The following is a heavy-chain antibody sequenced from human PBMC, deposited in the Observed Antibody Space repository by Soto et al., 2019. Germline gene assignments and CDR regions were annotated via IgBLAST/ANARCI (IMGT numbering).Heavy chain of an antibody. CDR3: GRVYSSSWYYYYMDV. D-gene: IGHD6-13*01. CDR1: GGSISSYY. CDR2: IYYSGST. V-gene: IGHV4-59*01. J-gene: IGHJ6*03. Sequence: PSETLSLTCTVSGGSISSYYWSWVRQPPGKGLEWIGYIYYSGSTNYNPSLKSRVTISVDTSKNQFSLKLSSVTAADTAVYYCGRVYSSSWYYYYMDVWGKGTTVTVSS.